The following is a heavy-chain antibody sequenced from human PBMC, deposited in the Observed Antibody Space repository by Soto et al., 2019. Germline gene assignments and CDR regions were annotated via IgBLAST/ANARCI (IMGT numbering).Heavy chain of an antibody. J-gene: IGHJ6*02. CDR1: GGTFSSYA. Sequence: SVKVSCKASGGTFSSYAISWVRQAPGQGLEWMGGIIPIFGTANYAQKSQGRVTITADETTSTAYMEMSSLRSEDTAVYYCARGKYSYGYEGSSYYYYGMDVWGQGTTVTVSS. CDR3: ARGKYSYGYEGSSYYYYGMDV. V-gene: IGHV1-69*13. D-gene: IGHD5-18*01. CDR2: IIPIFGTA.